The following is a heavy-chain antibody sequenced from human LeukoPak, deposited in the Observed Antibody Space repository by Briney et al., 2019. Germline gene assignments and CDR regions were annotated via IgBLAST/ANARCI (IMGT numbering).Heavy chain of an antibody. CDR3: TTALDYGDYVGAFDI. Sequence: GSLRLSCAASGFTFSSYSMNWVRQAPGKGLEWVGRIKSKTDGGTTDYAAPVKGRFTISRDDSKNTLYLQMNSLKTEDTAVYYCTTALDYGDYVGAFDIWGQGTMVTVSS. CDR2: IKSKTDGGTT. D-gene: IGHD4-17*01. CDR1: GFTFSSYS. J-gene: IGHJ3*02. V-gene: IGHV3-15*01.